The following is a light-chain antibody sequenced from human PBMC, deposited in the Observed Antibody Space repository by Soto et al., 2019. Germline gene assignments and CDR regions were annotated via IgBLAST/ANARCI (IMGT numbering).Light chain of an antibody. CDR1: QTISTW. CDR3: QQYDNYPLT. CDR2: DAS. V-gene: IGKV1-5*01. Sequence: DIQMTQSPSTLSASVGDRVTITCRASQTISTWLAWYQQKPGKAPELLIYDASTLESGVPSRFSGSASGTEYTLTISSLQPDDFATYYCQQYDNYPLTFGGGTKV. J-gene: IGKJ4*01.